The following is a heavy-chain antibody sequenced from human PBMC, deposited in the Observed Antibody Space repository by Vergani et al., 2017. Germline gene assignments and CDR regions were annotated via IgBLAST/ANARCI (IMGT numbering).Heavy chain of an antibody. Sequence: QVQLVQSGAEVKKPGASVKVSCKASGYTFTGYFMHWVRQAPGQGLEWMGWINPNSGGTNYAQKFQGRVTMTRDTSIRTAYMELSRLRSDDPAVYYCARDYDWKPTNWFDPWGQGTLVTVSS. CDR3: ARDYDWKPTNWFDP. CDR1: GYTFTGYF. V-gene: IGHV1-2*02. CDR2: INPNSGGT. D-gene: IGHD1-20*01. J-gene: IGHJ5*02.